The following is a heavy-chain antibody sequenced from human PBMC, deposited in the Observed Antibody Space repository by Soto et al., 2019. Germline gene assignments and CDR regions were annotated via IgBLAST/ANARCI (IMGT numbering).Heavy chain of an antibody. Sequence: GGSLRLSCAASGFTFSSYEMNWVRQAPGKGLEWVSYISSSGSTIYYADSVKGRFTISRDNAKNSLYLQMNSLRAEDTAVYYCARDNIGDAFDIWGQGTMVTVSS. CDR1: GFTFSSYE. CDR3: ARDNIGDAFDI. J-gene: IGHJ3*02. D-gene: IGHD2-15*01. CDR2: ISSSGSTI. V-gene: IGHV3-48*03.